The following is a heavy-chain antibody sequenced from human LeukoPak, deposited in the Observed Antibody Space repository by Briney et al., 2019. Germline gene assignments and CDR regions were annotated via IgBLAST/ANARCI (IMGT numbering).Heavy chain of an antibody. CDR1: QYSFSDYA. J-gene: IGHJ4*02. D-gene: IGHD2-21*01. CDR3: ARRLGRSFDY. Sequence: GASVKVSCKASQYSFSDYAIHWVRQAPGQRLEWMGWIDAGNGRTKYSQSFQGRLTIIRDTSATTAYMDLSSLRSEDTAMYYCARRLGRSFDYWGQGTLVTVSS. V-gene: IGHV1-3*01. CDR2: IDAGNGRT.